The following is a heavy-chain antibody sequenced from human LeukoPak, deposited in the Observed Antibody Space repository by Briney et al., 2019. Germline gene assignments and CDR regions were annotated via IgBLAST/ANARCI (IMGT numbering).Heavy chain of an antibody. CDR1: GFTVSSNY. CDR2: LYSGGDT. V-gene: IGHV3-66*01. Sequence: GGSLRLSCAASGFTVSSNYMSWVRQAPGKGLEWVSVLYSGGDTYYADSVRGRFTISRDKSKNTLYLQMTSLRAEDTALYYCVKDNGQGGFDSWGQGTLVTVSA. CDR3: VKDNGQGGFDS. J-gene: IGHJ4*02. D-gene: IGHD2-15*01.